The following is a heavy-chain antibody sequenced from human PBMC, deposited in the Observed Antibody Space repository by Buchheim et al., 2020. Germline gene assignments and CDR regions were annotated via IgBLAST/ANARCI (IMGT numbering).Heavy chain of an antibody. CDR3: ASEGITIFGVVIISTNWFDP. CDR1: GGSISSSSYY. V-gene: IGHV4-39*01. D-gene: IGHD3-3*01. CDR2: IYYSGST. J-gene: IGHJ5*02. Sequence: QLQLQESGPGLVKPSETLSLTCTVSGGSISSSSYYWGWIRQPPGKGLEWIGSIYYSGSTYYNPPLKSRVTISVDTSKNQFSLKLSSVTAADTAVYYCASEGITIFGVVIISTNWFDPWGQGTL.